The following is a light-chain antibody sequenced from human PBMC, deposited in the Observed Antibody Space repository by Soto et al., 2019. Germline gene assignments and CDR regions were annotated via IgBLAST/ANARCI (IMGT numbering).Light chain of an antibody. CDR2: EVT. Sequence: QSVLTQPASVSGSPGQSITISCTGTCSDIGAYSYVSWYQRHPGNAPKLLVYEVTNRPSGVSDRFSGSKSGNTASLTISGLQAEDEADYYCNSYTNSSAVVFGGGTKVTVL. V-gene: IGLV2-14*01. J-gene: IGLJ2*01. CDR1: CSDIGAYSY. CDR3: NSYTNSSAVV.